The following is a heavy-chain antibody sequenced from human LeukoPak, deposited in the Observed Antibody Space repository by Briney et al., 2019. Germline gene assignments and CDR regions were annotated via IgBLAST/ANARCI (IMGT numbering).Heavy chain of an antibody. CDR1: GFTFGDYA. CDR2: IRSKAYGETA. J-gene: IGHJ4*02. D-gene: IGHD1-1*01. Sequence: QSGGSLRLSCTASGFTFGDYAMSWIRQAPGKGLEWVGFIRSKAYGETADYAASVEGRFTISRDDSKAIAYLQMNSLKTEDTAVYHCTRDRGAYNLYDYWGQGTLVTVSS. V-gene: IGHV3-49*03. CDR3: TRDRGAYNLYDY.